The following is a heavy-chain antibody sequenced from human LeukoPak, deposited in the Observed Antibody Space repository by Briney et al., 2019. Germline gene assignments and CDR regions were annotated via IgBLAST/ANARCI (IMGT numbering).Heavy chain of an antibody. CDR3: ARDPYSSSWYGGP. D-gene: IGHD6-13*01. Sequence: PSETLSLTCGVYGGSFSGYYWSWIRQPPGKGLEWIGYIYYSGSTYYNPSLKSRVTISVDTSKNQFSLKLSSVTAADTAVYYCARDPYSSSWYGGPWGQGTLVTVSS. CDR2: IYYSGST. J-gene: IGHJ5*02. CDR1: GGSFSGYY. V-gene: IGHV4-30-4*08.